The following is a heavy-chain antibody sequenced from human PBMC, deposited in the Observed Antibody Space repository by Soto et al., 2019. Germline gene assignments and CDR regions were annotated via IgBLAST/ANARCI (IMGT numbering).Heavy chain of an antibody. CDR1: GFTFSSYG. D-gene: IGHD2-2*02. V-gene: IGHV3-30*03. Sequence: PGGSLRLSCAASGFTFSSYGIHWVRQAPGKGLEWVAVISYDGSNKEYADSVKGRFTISRDNSKNTLYVQMNSLRAEDTAVYYCATGICSSASCYTVDYFDYWGQGTLVTVSS. J-gene: IGHJ4*02. CDR3: ATGICSSASCYTVDYFDY. CDR2: ISYDGSNK.